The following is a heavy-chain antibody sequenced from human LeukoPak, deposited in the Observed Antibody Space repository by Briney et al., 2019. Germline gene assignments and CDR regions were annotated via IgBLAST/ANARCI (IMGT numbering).Heavy chain of an antibody. CDR1: GFTFSSYG. V-gene: IGHV3-30*19. D-gene: IGHD1-7*01. CDR2: ISYDVSNK. J-gene: IGHJ4*02. CDR3: ARGGYNWNFGDY. Sequence: PGRSLRLSCAASGFTFSSYGMHWVRQAPGKGLEWVALISYDVSNKYYADSVKGRFSISRDNSKDTLYLQMNSLRTEDTAVYFCARGGYNWNFGDYWGQGTLVTVSS.